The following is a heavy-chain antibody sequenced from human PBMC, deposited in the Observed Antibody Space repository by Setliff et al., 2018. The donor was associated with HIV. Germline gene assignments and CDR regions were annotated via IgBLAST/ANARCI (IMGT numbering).Heavy chain of an antibody. CDR3: ATLSSNWHLDY. J-gene: IGHJ4*02. V-gene: IGHV1-2*02. CDR1: GYAFTGYY. Sequence: GASVKVSCKASGYAFTGYYLHWVRQAPGQGLEWMGWINPSDGGAKYAHNFEGRVTISRDNSKNTVYLQMNSLRAEDTAVYYCATLSSNWHLDYWGQGTLVTVSS. D-gene: IGHD6-13*01. CDR2: INPSDGGA.